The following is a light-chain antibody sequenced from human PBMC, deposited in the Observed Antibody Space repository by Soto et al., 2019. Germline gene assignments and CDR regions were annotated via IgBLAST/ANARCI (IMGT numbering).Light chain of an antibody. CDR2: DAS. CDR3: QQRSSWPLT. Sequence: EIVLTQSPATLSLSPGESATLSCRASQSVSPYLAWYQQKLGQAPRLLIFDASTRATGIPARFSGSGSGTDFTLTISSLEPEDFAVYYCQQRSSWPLTFGGGTKVEIK. V-gene: IGKV3-11*01. CDR1: QSVSPY. J-gene: IGKJ4*01.